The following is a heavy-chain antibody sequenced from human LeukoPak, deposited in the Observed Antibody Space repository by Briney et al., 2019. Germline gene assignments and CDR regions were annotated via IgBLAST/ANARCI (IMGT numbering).Heavy chain of an antibody. Sequence: PGGSLRLSCAASGFTFSSYAMHWVRQAPGKGLEWVAVISYDGSNKYYADSVKGRLTISRDNSKNTLYLQMNSLRAEDTAVYYCARDWSPGGRGLDYFDYWGQGTLVTVSS. J-gene: IGHJ4*02. CDR1: GFTFSSYA. CDR3: ARDWSPGGRGLDYFDY. V-gene: IGHV3-30*01. D-gene: IGHD3-16*01. CDR2: ISYDGSNK.